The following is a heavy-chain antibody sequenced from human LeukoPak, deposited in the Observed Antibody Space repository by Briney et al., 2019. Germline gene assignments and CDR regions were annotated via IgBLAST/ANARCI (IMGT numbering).Heavy chain of an antibody. Sequence: GGSLRLSCAASGFTFSSYSMNWVRQAPGKGLEWVSSISSSSSYIYYADSVKGRFTISRDNATNSLYLQMNSLRAEDTAVYYCARSVGIAADFDYWGQGTLVTVSS. CDR2: ISSSSSYI. V-gene: IGHV3-21*01. J-gene: IGHJ4*02. D-gene: IGHD6-13*01. CDR3: ARSVGIAADFDY. CDR1: GFTFSSYS.